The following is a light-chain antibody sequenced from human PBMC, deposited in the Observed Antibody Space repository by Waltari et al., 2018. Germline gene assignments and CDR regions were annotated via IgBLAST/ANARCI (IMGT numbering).Light chain of an antibody. J-gene: IGLJ3*02. CDR2: EDS. V-gene: IGLV3-10*01. Sequence: SYELTQPPSVSVSPGQTARITCSGDALPKNSAYWYQQKSGQAPVLVIYEDSKRPSGIPERFSGSSSGTLATLTISGAQVEDEADYFCYSTDSSANYRVFGGGTKLTVL. CDR1: ALPKNS. CDR3: YSTDSSANYRV.